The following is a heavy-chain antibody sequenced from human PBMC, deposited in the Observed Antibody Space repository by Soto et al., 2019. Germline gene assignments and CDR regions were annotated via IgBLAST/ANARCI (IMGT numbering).Heavy chain of an antibody. CDR3: ATASGYSSGWFFDY. CDR1: GFSVSSNY. V-gene: IGHV3-66*01. D-gene: IGHD6-19*01. J-gene: IGHJ4*02. CDR2: LYSGGTT. Sequence: GGSLRLSCAASGFSVSSNYMSWVRQAPGKGLEWVSVLYSGGTTYYADSVKGRFTISRDNSKNTLYLQMNSLRAEDTAVYYCATASGYSSGWFFDYWGQGTLVTVSS.